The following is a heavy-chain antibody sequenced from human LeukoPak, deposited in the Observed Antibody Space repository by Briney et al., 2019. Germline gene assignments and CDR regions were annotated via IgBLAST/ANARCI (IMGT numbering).Heavy chain of an antibody. CDR3: ARVYRNVVGAVHDAFDI. CDR1: GFTFDDYG. V-gene: IGHV3-20*04. J-gene: IGHJ3*02. CDR2: INWNGGST. Sequence: GGSLRLSCAAFGFTFDDYGMSWVRQAPGKGLEWVSGINWNGGSTGYADSVKGRFTISRDNAKNSLYLQMNSLRAEDTALYYCARVYRNVVGAVHDAFDIWGQGTMVTVSS. D-gene: IGHD2-15*01.